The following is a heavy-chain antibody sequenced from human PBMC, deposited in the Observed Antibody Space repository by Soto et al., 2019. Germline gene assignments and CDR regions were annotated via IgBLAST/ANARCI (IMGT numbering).Heavy chain of an antibody. CDR1: GGSISSSSYY. J-gene: IGHJ4*02. V-gene: IGHV4-39*01. CDR2: IYYSGST. D-gene: IGHD1-1*01. Sequence: QLQLQESGPGLVKPSGTLSLTCTVSGGSISSSSYYWGWIRQPPGKGLEWIGSIYYSGSTYYNPSLRSRVTISVDTSKNQFSLKLSSVTAADTAVYYCARQYNDDFDYWGQGTLVTVSS. CDR3: ARQYNDDFDY.